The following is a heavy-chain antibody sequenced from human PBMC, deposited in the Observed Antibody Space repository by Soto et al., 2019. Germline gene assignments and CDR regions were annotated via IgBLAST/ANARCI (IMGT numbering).Heavy chain of an antibody. CDR1: GFTFDDYA. Sequence: PGGSLRLSCAASGFTFDDYAMHWVRQAPEKGLEWVSGISWNSGSIGYADSVKGRFTISRDNAKNSLYLQMNSLRAEDTALYYCAKDISTFIITGTTGVAFDIWGQGTMVTVSS. D-gene: IGHD1-7*01. CDR3: AKDISTFIITGTTGVAFDI. CDR2: ISWNSGSI. V-gene: IGHV3-9*01. J-gene: IGHJ3*02.